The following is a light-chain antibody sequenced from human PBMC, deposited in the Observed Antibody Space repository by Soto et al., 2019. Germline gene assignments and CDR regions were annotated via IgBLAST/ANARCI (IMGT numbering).Light chain of an antibody. CDR3: QQRSKWPVT. Sequence: VVLTQSPATLSLSPGERATLSCRASQSISEFLAWYQQKPGQAPRLLIYDASNRATGTPARFSGSGSGTDFTLTISSLEAEDFALHYCQQRSKWPVTFGGGTKVEIK. CDR2: DAS. CDR1: QSISEF. V-gene: IGKV3-11*01. J-gene: IGKJ4*01.